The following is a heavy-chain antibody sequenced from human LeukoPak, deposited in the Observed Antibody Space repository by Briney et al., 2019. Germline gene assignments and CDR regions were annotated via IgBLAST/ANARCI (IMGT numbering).Heavy chain of an antibody. Sequence: GASVEVSCKASGYTFTSYGISWVRQAPGQGLEWMGWISAYNGNTNYAQKVQGRVTMTTDTSTSTAYMELRSLRSDDTAVYYCAREETHHVYYGMDVWGQGTMVTVSS. CDR1: GYTFTSYG. D-gene: IGHD1-14*01. V-gene: IGHV1-18*01. CDR2: ISAYNGNT. J-gene: IGHJ6*02. CDR3: AREETHHVYYGMDV.